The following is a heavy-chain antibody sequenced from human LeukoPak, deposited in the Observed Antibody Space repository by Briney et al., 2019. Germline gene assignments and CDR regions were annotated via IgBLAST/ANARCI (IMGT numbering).Heavy chain of an antibody. Sequence: GGSLRLSCAASGFTFSNHAMSWVRQAPGKGLEWVSVIYSGGSTYYADSVKGRFTISRDNSKNTLYLQMNSLRAEDTAVYYCARQLKRWFDPWGQGTLVTVSS. CDR2: IYSGGST. CDR1: GFTFSNHA. V-gene: IGHV3-66*04. CDR3: ARQLKRWFDP. J-gene: IGHJ5*02.